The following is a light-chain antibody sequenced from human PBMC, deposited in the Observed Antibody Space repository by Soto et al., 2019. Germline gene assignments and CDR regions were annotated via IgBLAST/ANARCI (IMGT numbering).Light chain of an antibody. V-gene: IGKV1-5*01. Sequence: DIQMTQSPSTLSASVGDRVTITCRASQSISSWLAWYQQKPGKAPKLLTYDASSLESGVPSRFSGSGSGTEFTLTISSLQPDDFATYYCQQYNSYSPRTFGQGTKV. CDR2: DAS. J-gene: IGKJ1*01. CDR1: QSISSW. CDR3: QQYNSYSPRT.